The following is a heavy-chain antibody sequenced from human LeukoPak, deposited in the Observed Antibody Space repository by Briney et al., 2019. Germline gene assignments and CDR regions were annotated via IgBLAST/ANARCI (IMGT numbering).Heavy chain of an antibody. CDR3: ARGLGYFDWLLRYYYYYMDV. CDR2: MNPNSGNT. J-gene: IGHJ6*03. V-gene: IGHV1-8*02. CDR1: GYAFTSYD. Sequence: GASVKVSCKASGYAFTSYDINWVRQATGQGLEWMGWMNPNSGNTGYAQKFQGRVTMTRNTSISTAYMELSSLRSEDTAVYYCARGLGYFDWLLRYYYYYMDVWGKGTTVTISS. D-gene: IGHD3-9*01.